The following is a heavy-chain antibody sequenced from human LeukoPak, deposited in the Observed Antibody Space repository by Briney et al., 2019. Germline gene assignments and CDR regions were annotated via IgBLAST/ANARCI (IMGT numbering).Heavy chain of an antibody. D-gene: IGHD1-1*01. CDR1: GYTFGAHY. CDR2: INPTAGDT. Sequence: ASVKVSCKASGYTFGAHYIHWLRQAPGQGLEYMGWINPTAGDTNFAEKLKGRVTLTRDTSSTTVYMEVTRLTFADTAVYYCARESPGQCYFDYWGQGTLVTVSS. V-gene: IGHV1-2*02. J-gene: IGHJ4*02. CDR3: ARESPGQCYFDY.